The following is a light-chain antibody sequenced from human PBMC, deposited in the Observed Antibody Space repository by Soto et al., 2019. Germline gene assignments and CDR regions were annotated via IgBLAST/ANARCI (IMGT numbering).Light chain of an antibody. CDR1: QSVSSRY. Sequence: EIVLTQSPGTLSLSPGERATLSCRASQSVSSRYLAWYQQKPGQAPRLLIYGASSRVTGIPDRFSGSGSGTDLTLTIRRLEPEDFAVYYGQQSGSSRMYNFGQGTKLEIK. CDR2: GAS. CDR3: QQSGSSRMYN. V-gene: IGKV3-20*01. J-gene: IGKJ2*01.